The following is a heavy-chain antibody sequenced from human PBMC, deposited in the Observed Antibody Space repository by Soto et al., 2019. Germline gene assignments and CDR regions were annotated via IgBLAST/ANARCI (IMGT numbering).Heavy chain of an antibody. V-gene: IGHV4-31*03. CDR1: GGSISSGGYY. CDR3: ARGGGSYGDDAFDI. Sequence: QVQLQESGPGLVKPSQTLSLTCTVSGGSISSGGYYWSWIRQHPGKGLEWIGYIYYSGSTYYNPCLKSRVTISVDTSKNQFSLKLSSVTAADTAVYYCARGGGSYGDDAFDIWGQGTMVTVSS. J-gene: IGHJ3*02. D-gene: IGHD1-26*01. CDR2: IYYSGST.